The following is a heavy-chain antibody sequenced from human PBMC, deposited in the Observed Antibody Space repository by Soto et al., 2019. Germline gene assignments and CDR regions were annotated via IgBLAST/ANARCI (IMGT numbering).Heavy chain of an antibody. V-gene: IGHV3-23*04. J-gene: IGHJ3*02. CDR2: IKSSDGGA. CDR3: AKALGSLDPFDI. Sequence: EVQLVESGGDLVQPGGSLRLSCTTSRFTFSNSAMSWVRQAPGKGLEWVSTIKSSDGGAYYGDSVKGRFTISRDNAKNTLYLQMNSLRAEDTAVYYCAKALGSLDPFDIWGQGTMVTVSS. D-gene: IGHD3-16*01. CDR1: RFTFSNSA.